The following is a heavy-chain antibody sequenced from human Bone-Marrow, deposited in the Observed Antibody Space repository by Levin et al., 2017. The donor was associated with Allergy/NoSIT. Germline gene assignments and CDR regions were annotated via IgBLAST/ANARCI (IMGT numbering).Heavy chain of an antibody. Sequence: QSGGSLRLSCAASGFSFSTYAMSWVRQGPGKGLEWVSSIIGSGGVTYHADSVKGRFTISRDNSTNTLDLQMNSLRVEDTAVYYCARDSAGSEYGDYEYWDQGILVTVSS. J-gene: IGHJ4*02. D-gene: IGHD4-17*01. CDR3: ARDSAGSEYGDYEY. V-gene: IGHV3-23*01. CDR2: IIGSGGVT. CDR1: GFSFSTYA.